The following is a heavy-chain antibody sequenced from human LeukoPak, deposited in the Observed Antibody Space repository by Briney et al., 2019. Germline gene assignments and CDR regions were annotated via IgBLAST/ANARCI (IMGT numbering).Heavy chain of an antibody. Sequence: SETLSLTCTVSGGSISSYYWSWIRQPAGKGLEWSGRIYTSGSTNYNPSLKSRVTMSVDTSKNQFSLKLSSVTAADTAVYYCASTTRRGYSYGSLDYWGQGTLVTVSS. CDR1: GGSISSYY. D-gene: IGHD5-18*01. V-gene: IGHV4-4*07. CDR3: ASTTRRGYSYGSLDY. CDR2: IYTSGST. J-gene: IGHJ4*02.